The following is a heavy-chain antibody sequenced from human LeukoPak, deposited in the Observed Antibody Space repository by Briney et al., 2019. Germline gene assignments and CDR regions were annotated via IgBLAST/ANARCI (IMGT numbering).Heavy chain of an antibody. J-gene: IGHJ4*02. Sequence: SETLSLTCAVYGGSFSGYDWSWIRQPPGKGLEWIGEINHSGSTNYNPSLKSRVTISVDTSKNQFSLKLSSVTATDTAVYYCARLWITMVRGVITLVPFDYWGQGTLVTVSS. CDR1: GGSFSGYD. V-gene: IGHV4-34*01. CDR2: INHSGST. D-gene: IGHD3-10*01. CDR3: ARLWITMVRGVITLVPFDY.